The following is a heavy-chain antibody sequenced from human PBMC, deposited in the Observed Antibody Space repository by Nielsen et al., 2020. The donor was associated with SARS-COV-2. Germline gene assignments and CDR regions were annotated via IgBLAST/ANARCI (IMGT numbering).Heavy chain of an antibody. V-gene: IGHV1-69*13. Sequence: SVKVSCKASGGTFSSYAISWVRQAPGQGLEWMGGIIPIFGTANYAQKFQGRVTITADESTSTAYMELSSLRSEDTAVYYCATGNTIFGVVMIYGMDVWGQGTTVTVSS. D-gene: IGHD3-3*01. CDR1: GGTFSSYA. J-gene: IGHJ6*02. CDR3: ATGNTIFGVVMIYGMDV. CDR2: IIPIFGTA.